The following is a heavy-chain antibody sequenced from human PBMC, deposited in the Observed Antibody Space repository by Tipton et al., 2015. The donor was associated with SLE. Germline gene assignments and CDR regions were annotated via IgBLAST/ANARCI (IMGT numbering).Heavy chain of an antibody. J-gene: IGHJ4*02. CDR1: GFTFDDYA. CDR3: AKVRSGCSRPSCSGWYYFDS. CDR2: ISWNSGSI. D-gene: IGHD2-2*01. Sequence: SLRLSCAASGFTFDDYAMHWVRQAPGKGLEWVSGISWNSGSIGYADSVKGRFTISRDNAKNSLYLQMNSLRAEDTALYYCAKVRSGCSRPSCSGWYYFDSWGQGALVTASS. V-gene: IGHV3-9*01.